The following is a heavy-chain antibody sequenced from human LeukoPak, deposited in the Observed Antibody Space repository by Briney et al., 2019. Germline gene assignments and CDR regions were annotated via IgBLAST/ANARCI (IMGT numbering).Heavy chain of an antibody. Sequence: ASVKVSCKASGYTFTSYGISWVRQAPGQGLEWMGWISAYNGTTNYAQKLQGRVTMTTDTSTSTAYMELRSLRSDDTAVYYCARDHVFIMFGGVIVGYYFDYWGQGTLVTVSS. J-gene: IGHJ4*02. D-gene: IGHD3-16*02. CDR1: GYTFTSYG. CDR3: ARDHVFIMFGGVIVGYYFDY. V-gene: IGHV1-18*01. CDR2: ISAYNGTT.